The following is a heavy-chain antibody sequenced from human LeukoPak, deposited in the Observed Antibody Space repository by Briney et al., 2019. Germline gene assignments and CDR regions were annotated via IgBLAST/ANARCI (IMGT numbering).Heavy chain of an antibody. J-gene: IGHJ4*02. V-gene: IGHV3-64*01. CDR3: ARSALYYYGSGSYYNRLGY. Sequence: GGSLRLSCAASGFTFSSYAMHWVRQAPGKGLEYVSAISSNGGSTYYANSVKGRFTISRDNSKNTLYLQMGSLRAEDMAVYYCARSALYYYGSGSYYNRLGYWGQGTLVTVSS. CDR2: ISSNGGST. D-gene: IGHD3-10*01. CDR1: GFTFSSYA.